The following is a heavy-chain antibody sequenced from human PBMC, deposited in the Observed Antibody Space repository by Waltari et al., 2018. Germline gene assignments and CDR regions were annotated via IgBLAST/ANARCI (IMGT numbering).Heavy chain of an antibody. J-gene: IGHJ4*02. V-gene: IGHV4-61*02. CDR1: GGSISSGSYY. CDR3: ARDYYDSSGYLGY. CDR2: IYTSGST. Sequence: QVQLQESGPGLVKPSQTLSLTCTVSGGSISSGSYYWSWIRQPAGKGLEWIVRIYTSGSTNYNPSLKSRVTISVDTSKNQFSLKLSSVTAADTAVYYCARDYYDSSGYLGYWGQGTLVTVSS. D-gene: IGHD3-22*01.